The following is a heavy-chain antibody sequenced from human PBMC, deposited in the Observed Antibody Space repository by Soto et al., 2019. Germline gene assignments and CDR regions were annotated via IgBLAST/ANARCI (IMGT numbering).Heavy chain of an antibody. CDR1: GYTFTTFA. CDR3: ARVPLYISDWPRFDY. V-gene: IGHV1-3*01. CDR2: INAGNGNT. D-gene: IGHD6-19*01. J-gene: IGHJ4*02. Sequence: QVQLVQSGAEVKKPGASVKVSCKASGYTFTTFAMHWVRQAPGQRLEWMGWINAGNGNTKYSQKFQGRVTITRDTSESTAYMELSSLRSEDTAVYYCARVPLYISDWPRFDYWGQGTLVTVSS.